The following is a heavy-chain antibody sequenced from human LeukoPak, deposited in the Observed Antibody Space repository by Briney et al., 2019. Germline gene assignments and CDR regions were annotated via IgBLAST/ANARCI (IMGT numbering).Heavy chain of an antibody. CDR3: ARGPYDSYFDY. CDR1: GFTFSGYE. CDR2: SSSSGSTT. J-gene: IGHJ4*02. D-gene: IGHD5-12*01. Sequence: GGSLRLSCAASGFTFSGYEMNWVRQAPGKGLEWVSYSSSSGSTTYYADSVKGRFSISRDNAKNSLYLQVNSLRAEDTAVYYCARGPYDSYFDYWGQGTLVTVSS. V-gene: IGHV3-48*03.